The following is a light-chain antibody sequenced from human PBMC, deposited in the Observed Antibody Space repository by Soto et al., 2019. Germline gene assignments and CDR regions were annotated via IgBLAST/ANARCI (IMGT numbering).Light chain of an antibody. J-gene: IGKJ4*01. CDR2: AAS. Sequence: DIQMTQSPSSLSASVGDRVTITCRASQRISRYLNWYQQKAGKAPKLLIYAASSLQSGVPSRFSGSGFGTDFTLTISSLQPEDFATYYCQQTYSTPPLTFGGGTKVEIK. CDR3: QQTYSTPPLT. CDR1: QRISRY. V-gene: IGKV1-39*01.